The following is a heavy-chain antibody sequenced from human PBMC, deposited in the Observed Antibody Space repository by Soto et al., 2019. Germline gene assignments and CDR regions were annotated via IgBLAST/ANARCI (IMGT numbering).Heavy chain of an antibody. CDR2: IYWDDDK. Sequence: GSGPTLVNPTQTLTLTCTFSGFSLSTSGVSVGWIRQPPGKALEWLALIYWDDDKRYSPSLKSRLTITKDTSKNQVVLTMTNMDPVDTATYYCVQRTKELTTVAIYSFDYWGLGTLVTVS. CDR3: VQRTKELTTVAIYSFDY. CDR1: GFSLSTSGVS. D-gene: IGHD4-17*01. J-gene: IGHJ4*02. V-gene: IGHV2-5*02.